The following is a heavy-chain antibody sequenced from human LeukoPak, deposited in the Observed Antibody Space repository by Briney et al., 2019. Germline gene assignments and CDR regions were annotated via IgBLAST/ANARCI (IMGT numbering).Heavy chain of an antibody. D-gene: IGHD2-2*01. V-gene: IGHV1-46*01. CDR2: INPSDGST. J-gene: IGHJ5*02. Sequence: ASVKVSCKASGYTFTSYYIHWVRQAPGQGLEYMGIINPSDGSTNYAQKFQGRVTMTRDMSTSTVYMELSSLRSEDTAVYFCARGRRRSSTSWGFDPWGQGTLVTVSS. CDR3: ARGRRRSSTSWGFDP. CDR1: GYTFTSYY.